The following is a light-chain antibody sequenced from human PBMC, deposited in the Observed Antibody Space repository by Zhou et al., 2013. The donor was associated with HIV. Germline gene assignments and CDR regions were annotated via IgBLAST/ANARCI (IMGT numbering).Light chain of an antibody. J-gene: IGKJ4*01. CDR3: QQYDMWRVT. V-gene: IGKV1-27*01. CDR2: GAS. CDR1: QGIDNN. Sequence: DIQVTQSPSSLSASVGDRVTITCRASQGIDNNLAWYQQKPGKVPKLLIYGASTLQSGVPSRFSGSGSGTEFTLTISSLQPEDFAVYYCQQYDMWRVTFGGGTTVDIK.